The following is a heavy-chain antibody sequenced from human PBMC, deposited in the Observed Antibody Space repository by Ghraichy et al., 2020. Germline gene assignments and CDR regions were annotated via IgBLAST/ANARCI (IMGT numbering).Heavy chain of an antibody. V-gene: IGHV3-15*06. Sequence: GGSLRLSCELYGITLSDTWMSWVRQTPGKGMEWVGRIKRKSDGETTSYAAPVKGRFSIARDDSKSTLYLQMDSLKTEDTGVYYCTSDTEASSSYAHDYWGQRTLFTVSS. CDR3: TSDTEASSSYAHDY. D-gene: IGHD3-16*01. J-gene: IGHJ4*02. CDR1: GITLSDTW. CDR2: IKRKSDGETT.